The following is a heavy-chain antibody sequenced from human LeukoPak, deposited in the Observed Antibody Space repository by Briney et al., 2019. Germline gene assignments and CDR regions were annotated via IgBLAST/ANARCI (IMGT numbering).Heavy chain of an antibody. CDR1: GDSVSSNSAA. D-gene: IGHD6-19*01. Sequence: SQTLSLTCAISGDSVSSNSAAWNWFRQSPSRGLEWLGRTYYRSKWYNDYAVSVKSRITINPDTSKNQFSLQLNSVTPEDTAVYYCAREKFEQWLVGRPLRYYYYMDVWGKGTTVTVSS. CDR3: AREKFEQWLVGRPLRYYYYMDV. J-gene: IGHJ6*03. CDR2: TYYRSKWYN. V-gene: IGHV6-1*01.